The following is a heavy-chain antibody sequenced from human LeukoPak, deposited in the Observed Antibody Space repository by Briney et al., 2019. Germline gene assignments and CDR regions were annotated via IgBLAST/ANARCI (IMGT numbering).Heavy chain of an antibody. D-gene: IGHD5/OR15-5a*01. Sequence: GESLEISCKGSGYTFSNYWIGWVRQMPGKGLDYMGLIYPGDSETRYSPSFQGQVAISADKSISTTYLQWSSLKASDTAIYYCARFLYGVYSHYFDYWGQGTLVTVSS. CDR2: IYPGDSET. CDR3: ARFLYGVYSHYFDY. J-gene: IGHJ4*01. CDR1: GYTFSNYW. V-gene: IGHV5-51*01.